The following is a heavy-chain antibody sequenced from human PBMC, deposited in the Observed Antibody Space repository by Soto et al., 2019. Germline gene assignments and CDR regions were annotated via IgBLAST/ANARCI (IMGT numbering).Heavy chain of an antibody. CDR3: AGAPAHNSLWFGELLDY. D-gene: IGHD3-10*01. CDR2: INAGNGNT. Sequence: QVQLVQSGAEVKKPGASVKVSCKASGYTFTSYAMHWVRQAPGQRLEWMGWINAGNGNTKYSQKFQGRVTITRDTSASTGYMERISLRSEDTAVYYCAGAPAHNSLWFGELLDYWGQGTLVTGSS. V-gene: IGHV1-3*01. J-gene: IGHJ4*02. CDR1: GYTFTSYA.